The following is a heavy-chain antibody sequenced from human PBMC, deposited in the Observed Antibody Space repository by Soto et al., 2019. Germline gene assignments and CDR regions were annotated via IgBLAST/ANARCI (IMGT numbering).Heavy chain of an antibody. CDR1: GYTFTSYA. V-gene: IGHV1-3*01. Sequence: ASVKVSCKASGYTFTSYAMHWVRQAPGQRLEWMGWINAGNGNTKYSQKFRGRVTITADESTSTAYMELSSLRSDDTAMYFCARDGTLYDSRAYYYLYWGQGTLVTVSS. D-gene: IGHD3-22*01. CDR2: INAGNGNT. CDR3: ARDGTLYDSRAYYYLY. J-gene: IGHJ4*02.